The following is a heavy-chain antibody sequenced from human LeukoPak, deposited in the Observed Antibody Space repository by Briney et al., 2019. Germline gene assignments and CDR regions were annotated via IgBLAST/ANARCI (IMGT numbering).Heavy chain of an antibody. V-gene: IGHV3-48*04. CDR3: ATYSILNAREFRY. CDR2: ISVSSSTI. J-gene: IGHJ1*01. Sequence: GGSLRLSCAASGFTFSTFSMNWVRQAPGKGPEWVSYISVSSSTIYYADSVKGRFTISRDNAKNSLYLQMNSLRAEDTAVYYCATYSILNAREFRYWGQGTLVTVTS. D-gene: IGHD4-11*01. CDR1: GFTFSTFS.